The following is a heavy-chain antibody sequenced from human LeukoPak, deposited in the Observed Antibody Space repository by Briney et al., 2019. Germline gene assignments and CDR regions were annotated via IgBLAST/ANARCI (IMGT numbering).Heavy chain of an antibody. V-gene: IGHV1-69*13. J-gene: IGHJ4*02. D-gene: IGHD2-8*01. CDR3: ATDAANLYPSKTWMAFDY. CDR2: IIPIFGTA. CDR1: GGTFSSYA. Sequence: GASVKVSCKASGGTFSSYAISWVRQAPGQGLEWMGGIIPIFGTANYAQKFQGRVTITADESTSTAYMELSSLRSEDTAVYYCATDAANLYPSKTWMAFDYWGQGTLVTVSS.